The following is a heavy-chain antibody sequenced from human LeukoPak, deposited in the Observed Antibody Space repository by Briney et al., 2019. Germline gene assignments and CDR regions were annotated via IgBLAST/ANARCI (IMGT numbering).Heavy chain of an antibody. CDR1: GDSLSSSNW. V-gene: IGHV4-4*02. CDR2: IFQSGST. J-gene: IGHJ5*02. D-gene: IGHD6-6*01. Sequence: SGTLSLTCAVSGDSLSSSNWWNWVRQSPGKGLEWIGEIFQSGSTSYNPSLKSRATISLDKSKNQFSLKLNSVTAADTAIYYCGRRGSYSSSSRYWFDPWGQGTLVTVSS. CDR3: GRRGSYSSSSRYWFDP.